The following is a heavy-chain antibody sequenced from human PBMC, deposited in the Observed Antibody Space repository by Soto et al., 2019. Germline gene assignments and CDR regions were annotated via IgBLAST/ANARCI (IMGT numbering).Heavy chain of an antibody. J-gene: IGHJ5*02. CDR2: IYYSGST. V-gene: IGHV4-39*01. CDR3: ASVDTAMVNWFDP. Sequence: QLQPQESGPGLVKPSETLSLTCTVSGGSISSSSYYWGWIRQPPGKGLEWIGSIYYSGSTYYNPSLKRRVTISVDTSKNQFSLKLSSVTAADTAVYYCASVDTAMVNWFDPWGQGTLVTVSS. D-gene: IGHD5-18*01. CDR1: GGSISSSSYY.